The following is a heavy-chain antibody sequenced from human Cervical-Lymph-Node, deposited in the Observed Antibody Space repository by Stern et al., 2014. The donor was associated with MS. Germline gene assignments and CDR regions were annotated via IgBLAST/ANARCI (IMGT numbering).Heavy chain of an antibody. CDR3: ARFNSAMSSFDY. J-gene: IGHJ4*02. Sequence: QVQLQESGPGPVKPSQTLSLTCTVAGGSISSGGSFWSWVRQSPGTGLERIGYIYDSRTTYYTPSLKSRVSMSIDTSKKQFSLELTSVTAADTAVYFCARFNSAMSSFDYWGQGTLVTVSS. V-gene: IGHV4-30-4*01. CDR2: IYDSRTT. CDR1: GGSISSGGSF. D-gene: IGHD5-24*01.